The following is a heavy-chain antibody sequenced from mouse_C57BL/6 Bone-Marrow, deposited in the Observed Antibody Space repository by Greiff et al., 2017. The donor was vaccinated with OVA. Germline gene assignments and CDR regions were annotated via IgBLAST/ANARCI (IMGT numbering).Heavy chain of an antibody. V-gene: IGHV1-15*01. Sequence: QVQLQQSGAELVRPGASVTLSCKASGYTFTDYEMHWVKQTPVHGLEWIGAIDPETGGTAYNQKFTGKAILTADKSSSTAYMELRSLTSEDSAVYYCIRGYSNYYAMDYWGQGTSVTVSA. CDR2: IDPETGGT. D-gene: IGHD2-5*01. CDR1: GYTFTDYE. CDR3: IRGYSNYYAMDY. J-gene: IGHJ4*01.